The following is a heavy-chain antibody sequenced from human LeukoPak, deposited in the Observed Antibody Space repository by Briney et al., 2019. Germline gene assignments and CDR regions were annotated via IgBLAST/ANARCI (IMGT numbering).Heavy chain of an antibody. CDR3: ARDRGSGSNDAFDI. Sequence: SVKVSCKASGGTFSSYAISWVRQAPGQGLEWMGGIIPIFGTANYAQKFQGRVTITADESTSTAYMELSSLRSEDTAVYYRARDRGSGSNDAFDIWGQGTMVTVSS. CDR2: IIPIFGTA. D-gene: IGHD3-22*01. V-gene: IGHV1-69*13. J-gene: IGHJ3*02. CDR1: GGTFSSYA.